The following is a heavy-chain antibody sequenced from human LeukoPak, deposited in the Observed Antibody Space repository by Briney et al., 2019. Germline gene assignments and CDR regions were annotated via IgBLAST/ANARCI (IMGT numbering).Heavy chain of an antibody. Sequence: ETLSLTCAVYGGSFSGYYWSWIRQPPGKGLEWIGYIYYSGSTNYNPSLKSRVTISVDTSKNQFSLKLSSVTAADTAVYYCASARPDCDFWSGYEYGMDVWGQGTTVTVSS. J-gene: IGHJ6*02. CDR1: GGSFSGYY. D-gene: IGHD3-3*01. CDR2: IYYSGST. CDR3: ASARPDCDFWSGYEYGMDV. V-gene: IGHV4-59*01.